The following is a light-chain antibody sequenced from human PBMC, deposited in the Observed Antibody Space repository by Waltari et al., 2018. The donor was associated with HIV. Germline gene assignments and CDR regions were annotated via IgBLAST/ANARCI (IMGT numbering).Light chain of an antibody. CDR1: NSNIGNNF. CDR2: RSD. V-gene: IGLV1-47*01. Sequence: QSVLTQPPSASRPPGQRVLMSCSGSNSNIGNNFVSWFQQVPGRAPKLVIYRSDQRPSGVPYRFSAAKSGSSASLAITGLQSDDEAVYYCGSWDDTLSHWVFGGGTRLTV. CDR3: GSWDDTLSHWV. J-gene: IGLJ3*02.